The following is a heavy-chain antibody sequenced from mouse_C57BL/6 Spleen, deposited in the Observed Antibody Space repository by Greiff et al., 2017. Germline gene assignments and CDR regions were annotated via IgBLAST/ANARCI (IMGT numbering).Heavy chain of an antibody. J-gene: IGHJ4*01. Sequence: QVQLQQPGTELVKPGASVKLSCKASGYTFTSYWMHWVKQRPGQGLEWIGNINPSNGGTTYHEKFKSKATLPVDKSSCTAYMQLSSLTSEDSAVYYCARRLVYYYGSSYAMDYWGQGTSVTVSS. D-gene: IGHD1-1*01. CDR2: INPSNGGT. CDR3: ARRLVYYYGSSYAMDY. V-gene: IGHV1-53*01. CDR1: GYTFTSYW.